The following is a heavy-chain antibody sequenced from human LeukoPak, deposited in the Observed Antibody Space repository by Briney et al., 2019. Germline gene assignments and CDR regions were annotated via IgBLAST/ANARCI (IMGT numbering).Heavy chain of an antibody. CDR1: GFNLNNYT. J-gene: IGHJ3*02. CDR2: ISSSSSYI. Sequence: GGSLRLSCAASGFNLNNYTMNWVRQAPGKGLEWVSLISSSSSYIYYADSVKGRFTISRDNAKNTLFLQMNSLRAEDTAVYYCAREEEGDAFDIWGQGTMVTVSS. CDR3: AREEEGDAFDI. V-gene: IGHV3-21*01.